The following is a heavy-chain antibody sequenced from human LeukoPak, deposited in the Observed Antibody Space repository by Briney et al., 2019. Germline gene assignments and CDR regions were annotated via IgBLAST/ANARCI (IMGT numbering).Heavy chain of an antibody. CDR1: GFTFSSYA. J-gene: IGHJ6*03. CDR3: AKAGSGIYDELDILLDYMDV. D-gene: IGHD1-14*01. Sequence: GGSLRLSCAASGFTFSSYAMSWVRQAPGKGLEWVSAISGSGGSTYYADSVKGRFTISRDNSKNTLYLQMNSLRAEDTAVYYCAKAGSGIYDELDILLDYMDVWGKGTTVTVSS. V-gene: IGHV3-23*01. CDR2: ISGSGGST.